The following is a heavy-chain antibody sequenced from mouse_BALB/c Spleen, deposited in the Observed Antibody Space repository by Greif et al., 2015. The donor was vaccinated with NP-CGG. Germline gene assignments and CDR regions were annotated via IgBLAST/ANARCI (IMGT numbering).Heavy chain of an antibody. CDR3: ARGGYYRYDGAWFAY. CDR2: INPSTGYT. CDR1: GYTFTSYW. V-gene: IGHV1-7*01. D-gene: IGHD2-14*01. Sequence: QVQLQQSGAELAKPGASVKMSCKASGYTFTSYWMHWVKQRPGQGLEWIGYINPSTGYTEYNQKFKDKATLTADKSSSTAYMQLSSLTSEDSAVYDCARGGYYRYDGAWFAYWGQGTLVTVSA. J-gene: IGHJ3*01.